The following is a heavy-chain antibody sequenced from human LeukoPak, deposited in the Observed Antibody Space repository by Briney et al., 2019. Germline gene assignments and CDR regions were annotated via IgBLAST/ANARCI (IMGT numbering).Heavy chain of an antibody. CDR3: ARAKVLRYFDWLSPPYYYCGMDV. CDR1: GFTFSSYA. Sequence: GGSLRLSCAASGFTFSSYAMHWVRQAPGKGLEWVAVISYDGSNKYYADSVKGRFTISRDNSKNTLYLQMNSLRAEDTAVYYCARAKVLRYFDWLSPPYYYCGMDVWGQGTTVTVSS. CDR2: ISYDGSNK. V-gene: IGHV3-30-3*01. J-gene: IGHJ6*02. D-gene: IGHD3-9*01.